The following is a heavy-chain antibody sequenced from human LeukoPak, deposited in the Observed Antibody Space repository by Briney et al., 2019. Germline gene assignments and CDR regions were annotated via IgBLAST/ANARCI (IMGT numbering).Heavy chain of an antibody. CDR2: IYYSGST. J-gene: IGHJ5*02. Sequence: SETLSLTCTVSGGSISSSSYYWGWIRQPPGKGLEWIGSIYYSGSTYYNPSLKSRVTISVDTSKNQFSLKLSSVTAADTAVYYCARHMIGHYYENWFDPWGQGTLVTVSS. CDR3: ARHMIGHYYENWFDP. CDR1: GGSISSSSYY. V-gene: IGHV4-39*01. D-gene: IGHD3-22*01.